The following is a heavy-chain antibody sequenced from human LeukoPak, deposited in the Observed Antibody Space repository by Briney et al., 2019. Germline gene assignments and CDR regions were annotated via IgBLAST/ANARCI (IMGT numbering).Heavy chain of an antibody. CDR1: GFTFSSYA. Sequence: GSLRLSCAASGFTFSSYAMHWVRQAPGKGPEWVAVISYDGSNKYYADSVKGRFTISRDNSKNTLYLQMNSLRAEDTAVYYCARDRLPITMVRGVTIDYWGQGTLVTVSS. J-gene: IGHJ4*02. V-gene: IGHV3-30*04. CDR2: ISYDGSNK. CDR3: ARDRLPITMVRGVTIDY. D-gene: IGHD3-10*01.